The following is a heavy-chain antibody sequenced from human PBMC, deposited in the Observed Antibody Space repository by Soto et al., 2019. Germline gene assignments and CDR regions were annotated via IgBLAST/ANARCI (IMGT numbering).Heavy chain of an antibody. V-gene: IGHV3-15*01. CDR3: TTAAPTHQY. CDR1: WFTCINSC. Sequence: PGGTLRLAFSSSWFTCINSCMSGVRHAPGRGLECVVRIKSYTSGGTTDYAAPVKGIFAISRDDSKNTLYLQMNSLKTEDAGVSYCTTAAPTHQYWGQGPLVTVS. CDR2: IKSYTSGGTT. J-gene: IGHJ4*02.